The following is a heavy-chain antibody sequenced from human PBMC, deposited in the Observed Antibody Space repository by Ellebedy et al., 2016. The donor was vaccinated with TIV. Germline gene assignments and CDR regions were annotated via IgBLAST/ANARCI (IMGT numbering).Heavy chain of an antibody. Sequence: GESLKISCAASGFTFSGYAMSWVRQAPGKGLEWVSTISGSGGSTYYADSVKGRFTISRDNSKSTLYLQMNSLRAEDTAVYYCTRGSGSYAFDIWGQGTMVTVSS. CDR2: ISGSGGST. J-gene: IGHJ3*02. V-gene: IGHV3-23*01. D-gene: IGHD1-26*01. CDR1: GFTFSGYA. CDR3: TRGSGSYAFDI.